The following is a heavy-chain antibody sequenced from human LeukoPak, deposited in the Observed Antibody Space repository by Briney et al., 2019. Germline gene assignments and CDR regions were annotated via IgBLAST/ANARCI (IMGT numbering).Heavy chain of an antibody. CDR1: GFTFGEYA. V-gene: IGHV3-49*04. CDR2: IRSNLCGGAA. J-gene: IGHJ5*02. CDR3: ARGGSDYFNYEYPS. D-gene: IGHD4-11*01. Sequence: SGGSLRLSCAASGFTFGEYALSWVRQAPGKGLEWIGFIRSNLCGGAAEYAASVKGRSIFSRDDSKSIAYLQMNSLKIADTAVYYCARGGSDYFNYEYPSWGQGTLV.